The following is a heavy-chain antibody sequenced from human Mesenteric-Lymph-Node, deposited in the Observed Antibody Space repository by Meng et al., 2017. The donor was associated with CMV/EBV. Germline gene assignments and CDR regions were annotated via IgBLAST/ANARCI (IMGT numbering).Heavy chain of an antibody. J-gene: IGHJ4*02. D-gene: IGHD2-2*01. V-gene: IGHV4-59*13. CDR2: IYYSGTT. Sequence: SETLSLTCTVSGGSISSYYWNWIRQPPGKGLEWIGYIYYSGTTNYNPSLGGRVTMSVDTSKNQFSLKMSSVTAADTAMYYCTRDQDGVVNWGQGTLVTVSS. CDR1: GGSISSYY. CDR3: TRDQDGVVN.